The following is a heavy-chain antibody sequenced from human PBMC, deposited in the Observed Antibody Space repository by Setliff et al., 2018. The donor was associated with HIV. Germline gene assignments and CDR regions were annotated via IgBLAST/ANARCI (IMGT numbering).Heavy chain of an antibody. J-gene: IGHJ4*02. CDR1: GFTVSSSY. V-gene: IGHV3-66*02. D-gene: IGHD3-22*01. Sequence: PGGSLRLSCEASGFTVSSSYMAWVRQAPGKGLEWVSTIYSDGSTYHRDSVKGRFTLSRDNSKNTVYLQVGSLRPDDTAMYYCARVRLYNSALDYWGQGTLVTVSS. CDR3: ARVRLYNSALDY. CDR2: IYSDGST.